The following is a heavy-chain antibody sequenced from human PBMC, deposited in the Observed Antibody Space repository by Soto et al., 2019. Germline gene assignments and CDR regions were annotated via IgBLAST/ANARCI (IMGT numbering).Heavy chain of an antibody. D-gene: IGHD3-10*01. V-gene: IGHV3-23*01. Sequence: GESLKISCAASGFTFSSYAMSWVRQAPGKGLEWVSAISGSGGSTYYADSVKGRFTISRDNSKNTLYLQMNSLRAEDTAVYYCARNFITMVRGVIIPYYRGQGTPVPVSS. CDR1: GFTFSSYA. CDR3: ARNFITMVRGVIIPYY. CDR2: ISGSGGST. J-gene: IGHJ4*02.